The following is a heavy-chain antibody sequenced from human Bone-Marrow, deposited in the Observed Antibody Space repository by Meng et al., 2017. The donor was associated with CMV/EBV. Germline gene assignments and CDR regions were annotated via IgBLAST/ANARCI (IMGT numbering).Heavy chain of an antibody. V-gene: IGHV1-8*03. D-gene: IGHD3-10*01. Sequence: ASVKVSCKASGYTFTSYDINWVRQATGQGLEWMGWMNPNSGNTGYAQKFQGRVTITRDTSISTAYMELSSLRSEDTAVYYCARAGITMVRGVYYYYGMDVWGQGTTVTVSS. CDR1: GYTFTSYD. J-gene: IGHJ6*02. CDR2: MNPNSGNT. CDR3: ARAGITMVRGVYYYYGMDV.